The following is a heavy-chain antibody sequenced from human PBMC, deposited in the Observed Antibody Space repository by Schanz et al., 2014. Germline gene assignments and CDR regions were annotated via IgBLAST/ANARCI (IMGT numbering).Heavy chain of an antibody. D-gene: IGHD2-2*01. Sequence: QVQLQQWGAGLLKPSETLSLTCDVYGGSFSGYFWSWIRQPPGKGLEWIGEINHSGNNYYNPSLKSRVTIAVDTSKNQFSLKVTSVTAADTAIYYWARVHSTSLERGSHYYMDVWGKGTTVTVSS. CDR2: INHSGNN. J-gene: IGHJ6*03. V-gene: IGHV4-34*02. CDR3: ARVHSTSLERGSHYYMDV. CDR1: GGSFSGYF.